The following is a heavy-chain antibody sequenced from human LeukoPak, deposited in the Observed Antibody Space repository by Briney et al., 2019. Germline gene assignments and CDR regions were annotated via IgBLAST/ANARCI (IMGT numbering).Heavy chain of an antibody. J-gene: IGHJ4*02. Sequence: GESLRISCKGSGYSSTTYWISWVRQMSGKGLEWMGTIDPSDSYTKNSPTFQGHVTISADKSISTAYLQWSSLKASDTAVYYCARSLFDYDILTGHDYWGQGALVTVSS. CDR2: IDPSDSYT. CDR3: ARSLFDYDILTGHDY. D-gene: IGHD3-9*01. CDR1: GYSSTTYW. V-gene: IGHV5-10-1*01.